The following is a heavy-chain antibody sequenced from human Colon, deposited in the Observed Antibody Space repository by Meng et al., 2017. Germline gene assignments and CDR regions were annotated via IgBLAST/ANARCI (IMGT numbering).Heavy chain of an antibody. V-gene: IGHV1-3*01. D-gene: IGHD1-14*01. Sequence: QGQRVPSGAEVKKPGASVKASCKPSGYSFTTYPIHWVRQAPGQSLEWLGWISSGNGDTKYSEKFQSRVTITRDTAASTAYMELSSLRSEDTAVYYCARFNHRAPDYWGQGTLVTVSS. CDR1: GYSFTTYP. CDR3: ARFNHRAPDY. CDR2: ISSGNGDT. J-gene: IGHJ4*02.